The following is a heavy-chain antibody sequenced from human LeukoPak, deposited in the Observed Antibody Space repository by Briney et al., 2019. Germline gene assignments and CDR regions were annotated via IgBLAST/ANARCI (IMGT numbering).Heavy chain of an antibody. J-gene: IGHJ6*03. Sequence: ASVKVSCKASGYTFTNYGVSWVRQAPGQGLEWMGWINAYNGDTHYAQNLQGRLTMTTDTSTSTAFMELRSLRPDDTAVYYCARWGLVAPGTYYYYYMDVWGRGTTVTVSS. CDR1: GYTFTNYG. CDR3: ARWGLVAPGTYYYYYMDV. CDR2: INAYNGDT. V-gene: IGHV1-18*01. D-gene: IGHD2-2*01.